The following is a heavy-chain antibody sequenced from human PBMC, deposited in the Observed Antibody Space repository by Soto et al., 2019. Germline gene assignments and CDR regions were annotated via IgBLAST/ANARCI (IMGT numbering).Heavy chain of an antibody. Sequence: EVQLLESGGGLVQPGGSLRLSCAASGFTFSSYGMSWVRQAPGKGLEWVSAISGSGGSTYYADSVKGRFIISRDNSKNPLYLQMNSLGAEDTAVYYCAIDPLRGGGAFDIWGQGTMVTVSS. CDR3: AIDPLRGGGAFDI. D-gene: IGHD2-15*01. CDR2: ISGSGGST. J-gene: IGHJ3*02. CDR1: GFTFSSYG. V-gene: IGHV3-23*01.